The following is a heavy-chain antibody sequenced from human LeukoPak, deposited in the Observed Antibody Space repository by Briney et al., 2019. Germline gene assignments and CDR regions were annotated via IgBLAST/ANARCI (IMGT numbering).Heavy chain of an antibody. CDR1: GGTFSSYA. Sequence: SVKVSCKASGGTFSSYAISWVRQAPGQGLERMGGIIPIFGTANYAQKFQGRVTITADESTSTAYMELSSLRSEDTAVYYCARTIAAAGNYYYYGMDVWGQGTTVTVSS. CDR2: IIPIFGTA. V-gene: IGHV1-69*01. CDR3: ARTIAAAGNYYYYGMDV. J-gene: IGHJ6*02. D-gene: IGHD6-13*01.